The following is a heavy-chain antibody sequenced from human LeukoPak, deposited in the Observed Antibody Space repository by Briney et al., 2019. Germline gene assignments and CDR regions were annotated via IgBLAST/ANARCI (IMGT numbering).Heavy chain of an antibody. J-gene: IGHJ4*02. D-gene: IGHD3-16*01. V-gene: IGHV1-69*04. CDR3: ARDALTLGVAD. CDR1: GGTFSSYA. CDR2: IIPIFGIA. Sequence: SVKVSCKASGGTFSSYAISWVRQAPGQGLEWMGRIIPIFGIASYAQKFQGRVTMTRDTSTSTVYMELSSLRSEDTAVYYCARDALTLGVADWGQGTLVTVSS.